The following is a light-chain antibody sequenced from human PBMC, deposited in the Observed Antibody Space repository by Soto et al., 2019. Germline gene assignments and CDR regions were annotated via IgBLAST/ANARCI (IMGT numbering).Light chain of an antibody. CDR2: AAS. CDR1: QSSSGH. V-gene: IGKV1-39*01. J-gene: IGKJ1*01. CDR3: QQSRT. Sequence: DIQMTQSPSSLSASVGDRVTITCRASQSSSGHLNWYQQKPGKAPKLLIYAASNLQPGVPSRFSGSRSVTDFTLTISSLQYEDFATYFCQQSRTFGHGTKVEIK.